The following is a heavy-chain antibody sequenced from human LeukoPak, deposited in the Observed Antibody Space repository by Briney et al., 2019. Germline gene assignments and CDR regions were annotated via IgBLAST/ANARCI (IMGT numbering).Heavy chain of an antibody. D-gene: IGHD5-18*01. CDR2: IKQDGSEK. J-gene: IGHJ4*02. Sequence: GGSLRLSCAASGFTFSSYWMSWVRQAPGKGLEWVANIKQDGSEKYYVDSVKGRFTIFRDNAKNSLYLQMNSLRAEATAVDYCARDIGYSYGYGFDYWGQGTLVTVSS. CDR1: GFTFSSYW. V-gene: IGHV3-7*01. CDR3: ARDIGYSYGYGFDY.